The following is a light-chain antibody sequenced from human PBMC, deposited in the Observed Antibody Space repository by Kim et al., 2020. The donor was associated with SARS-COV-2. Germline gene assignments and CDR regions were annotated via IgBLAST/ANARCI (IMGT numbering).Light chain of an antibody. CDR1: QSLLYTSTTKNY. V-gene: IGKV4-1*01. Sequence: ATISCKSTQSLLYTSTTKNYIAWYQQRPRQPPILLLYWASSRDLGVPDRFSGRGSGTEFTLTISNFQAEDVAVYFCQQYFSLPLTFGGGTKVDIK. J-gene: IGKJ4*01. CDR3: QQYFSLPLT. CDR2: WAS.